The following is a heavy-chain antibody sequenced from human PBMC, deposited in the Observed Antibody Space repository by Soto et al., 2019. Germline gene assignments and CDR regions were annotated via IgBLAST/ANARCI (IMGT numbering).Heavy chain of an antibody. CDR1: GYSFTSYW. D-gene: IGHD6-13*01. J-gene: IGHJ5*02. V-gene: IGHV5-51*01. CDR2: IYPGDSDT. CDR3: ARTGIAAAGDNWFDP. Sequence: GESLKISCQASGYSFTSYWIGWVRQMPGKGLEWMGIIYPGDSDTRYSPSFQGQVTISADKSISTAYLQWSSLKASDTAMYYCARTGIAAAGDNWFDPWGQGTLVTVSS.